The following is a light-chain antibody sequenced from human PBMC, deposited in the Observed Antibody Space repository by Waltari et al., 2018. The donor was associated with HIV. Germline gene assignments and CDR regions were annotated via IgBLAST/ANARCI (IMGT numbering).Light chain of an antibody. CDR2: LNSDGSH. V-gene: IGLV4-69*01. CDR1: SGHSHHA. J-gene: IGLJ3*02. CDR3: QTWGTGLRV. Sequence: QLVLTHSPSASASMGASVKLTCTLSSGHSHHAIAWHQQQPDKGPRYLMKLNSDGSHSKGDGIPDRFSGSRSGAERYLPISSLQSEDEADYYCQTWGTGLRVFGGGTKLTVL.